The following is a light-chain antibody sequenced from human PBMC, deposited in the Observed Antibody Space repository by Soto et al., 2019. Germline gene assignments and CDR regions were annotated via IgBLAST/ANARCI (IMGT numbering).Light chain of an antibody. V-gene: IGLV2-14*01. Sequence: QSALTQPASVSGSPGQSITISCTGTSSDVGGYNYVSWYQQHPGKAPKLIIYEVSNRPSGVSNRFSGSKSSNTASLTVSGLQAEDEADYYCSSYSSVTTLWVFGGGTKVTVL. J-gene: IGLJ3*02. CDR2: EVS. CDR1: SSDVGGYNY. CDR3: SSYSSVTTLWV.